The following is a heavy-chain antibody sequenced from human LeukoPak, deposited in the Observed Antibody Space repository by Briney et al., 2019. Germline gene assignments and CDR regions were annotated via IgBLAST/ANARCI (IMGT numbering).Heavy chain of an antibody. Sequence: SETLSLTCTVSGGSVSSVSYYWSWIRQPPGKGLEWIAYIYYSGSTNYNPSLKSRVTISVDTSKDQFSLKLSSVTAADTAVYYCARELVGAPGWFDPWAREPWSPSPQ. CDR2: IYYSGST. D-gene: IGHD1-26*01. CDR1: GGSVSSVSYY. CDR3: ARELVGAPGWFDP. V-gene: IGHV4-61*01. J-gene: IGHJ5*02.